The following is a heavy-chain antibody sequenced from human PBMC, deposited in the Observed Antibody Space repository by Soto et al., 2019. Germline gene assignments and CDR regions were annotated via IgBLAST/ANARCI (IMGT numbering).Heavy chain of an antibody. J-gene: IGHJ4*02. CDR2: ISTNGGST. D-gene: IGHD3-22*01. CDR1: GFTFSIYA. V-gene: IGHV3-64D*06. Sequence: PCGSLRLSCSASGFTFSIYAMHWVRQAPGKGLEYVSSISTNGGSTHYADSVKGRFTISRDNSKNTQYLQMSSLRADDTAVYYCVKGEYYYDSSGYYPFDYWGQGTLVTVSS. CDR3: VKGEYYYDSSGYYPFDY.